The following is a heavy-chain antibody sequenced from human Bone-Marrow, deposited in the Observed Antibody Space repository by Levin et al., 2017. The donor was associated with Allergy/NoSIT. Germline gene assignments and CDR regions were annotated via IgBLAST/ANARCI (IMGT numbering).Heavy chain of an antibody. CDR2: ISYEGSKK. CDR3: ARERVLSSFGYLTHYYGMDV. CDR1: VFPFLAPG. V-gene: IGHV3-30*03. J-gene: IGHJ6*02. D-gene: IGHD5-18*01. Sequence: SLLLSFSSSVFPFLAPGLHWARQAPGKGLEWVAVISYEGSKKNYADSVKGRFTISRDNSDNTLYLQMNSLRLEDTAVYYCARERVLSSFGYLTHYYGMDVWGQGTTVTVSS.